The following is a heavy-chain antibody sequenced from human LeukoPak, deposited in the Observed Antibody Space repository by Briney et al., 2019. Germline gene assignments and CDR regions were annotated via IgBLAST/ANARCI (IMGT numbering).Heavy chain of an antibody. CDR1: GFTFSNFV. V-gene: IGHV3-64*01. J-gene: IGHJ4*02. Sequence: GGSLRLSCVASGFTFSNFVMHWVRQSPGKGLEYVSGIDTNDDLTYYANSVKGRFTISRDNSKNTVYLQMDSLRPEDMAIYYCVRDVKYYFGSGTYQWGQGTLVTVSS. CDR3: VRDVKYYFGSGTYQ. CDR2: IDTNDDLT. D-gene: IGHD3-10*01.